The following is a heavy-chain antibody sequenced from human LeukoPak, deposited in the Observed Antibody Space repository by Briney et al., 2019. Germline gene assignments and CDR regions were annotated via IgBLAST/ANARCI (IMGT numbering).Heavy chain of an antibody. CDR3: ARRRSGYYYGYAFDV. J-gene: IGHJ3*01. Sequence: PSETLSLTCTVSGGSISSSSYYWGWIRQPPGKGLEWIGSIYYSGSTNYNPSLKSRVTISVDTSKNQFSLKLSSVTAADTAVYYCARRRSGYYYGYAFDVWGQGTMVTVSS. CDR1: GGSISSSSYY. D-gene: IGHD3-22*01. V-gene: IGHV4-39*07. CDR2: IYYSGST.